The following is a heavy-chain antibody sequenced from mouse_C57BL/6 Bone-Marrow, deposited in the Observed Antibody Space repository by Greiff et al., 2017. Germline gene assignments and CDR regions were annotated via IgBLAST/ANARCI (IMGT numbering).Heavy chain of an antibody. CDR1: GYTFTSYG. V-gene: IGHV1-81*01. CDR2: IYPRSGDP. D-gene: IGHD2-1*01. CDR3: ARGYLLWDY. J-gene: IGHJ2*01. Sequence: VQLQQSGAELARPGASVKLSCKASGYTFTSYGISWVKQRTGQGLEWIGEIYPRSGDPYYNEKFKGKATLTADKSSSTAYMVLRSLTSEDSAVYFCARGYLLWDYWGQGTTLTVSS.